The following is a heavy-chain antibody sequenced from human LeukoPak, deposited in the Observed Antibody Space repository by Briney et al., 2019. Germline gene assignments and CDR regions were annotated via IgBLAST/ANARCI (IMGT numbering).Heavy chain of an antibody. D-gene: IGHD5-18*01. Sequence: GGSLRLSCAASGFTFSSYEMNWVRQAPGKGLEWVSYISRSGSTIYYADSVKGRFTISRDNAKNSLYLQMNSLRAEDTAVYYCARLTGYSYGEFDYWGQGTLVTVSS. J-gene: IGHJ4*02. CDR1: GFTFSSYE. CDR2: ISRSGSTI. V-gene: IGHV3-48*03. CDR3: ARLTGYSYGEFDY.